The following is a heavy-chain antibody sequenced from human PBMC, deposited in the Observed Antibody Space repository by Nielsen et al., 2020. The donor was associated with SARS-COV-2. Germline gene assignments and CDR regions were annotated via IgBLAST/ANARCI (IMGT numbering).Heavy chain of an antibody. D-gene: IGHD3-9*01. CDR1: GYTFTKYG. Sequence: ASVKVSCKASGYTFTKYGISWVRQAPGQGLEWMGWISPHNGETSFARNLQDRLTLTTDTSTKTVYMELRSLASDDTAVYYCARDLYFGPRYLDFWGQGTLVTVS. J-gene: IGHJ4*02. V-gene: IGHV1-18*04. CDR2: ISPHNGET. CDR3: ARDLYFGPRYLDF.